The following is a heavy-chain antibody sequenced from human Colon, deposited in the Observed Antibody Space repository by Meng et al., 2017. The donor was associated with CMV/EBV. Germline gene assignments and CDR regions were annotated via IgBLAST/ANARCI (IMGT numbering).Heavy chain of an antibody. CDR1: GGFFSGYY. CDR3: ASILFAAAAGGWGGY. CDR2: INHSGST. V-gene: IGHV4-34*01. D-gene: IGHD6-13*01. Sequence: QLQQWGAGRLKPSETLSLTCAVYGGFFSGYYWSWIRQPPGKGLEWIGEINHSGSTNYNPSLKSRVTISVDTSKNQFSLKLSSVTAADTAVYYCASILFAAAAGGWGGYWGQGTLVTVSS. J-gene: IGHJ4*02.